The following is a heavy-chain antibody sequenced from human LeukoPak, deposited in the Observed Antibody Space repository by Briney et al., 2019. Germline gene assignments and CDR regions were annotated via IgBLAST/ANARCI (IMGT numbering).Heavy chain of an antibody. V-gene: IGHV5-10-1*01. CDR3: ARQAYTTSSYAY. J-gene: IGHJ4*02. Sequence: NRGESLKISCKGSGYSFTSYWITWVRQMPGKGLEWMGTIDPSDSYTNYSPSFEGHVTISADKSISTAYLQWSSLKASDTAMYYCARQAYTTSSYAYWGQGTLVTVSS. D-gene: IGHD6-6*01. CDR1: GYSFTSYW. CDR2: IDPSDSYT.